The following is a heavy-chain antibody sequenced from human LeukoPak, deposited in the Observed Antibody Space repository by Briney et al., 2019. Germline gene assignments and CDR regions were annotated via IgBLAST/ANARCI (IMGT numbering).Heavy chain of an antibody. CDR1: GFTFSSYA. Sequence: GGSLRLSCSASGFTFSSYAMHWVRQAPGKGLEYVSDISSNGGSTYYADSVKGRFTISRDNSKNTLYLQMSSLRAEDTVVYYCVKDLGLMDTAMVLFGTWGQGTLVTVSS. CDR2: ISSNGGST. V-gene: IGHV3-64D*06. D-gene: IGHD5-18*01. J-gene: IGHJ5*02. CDR3: VKDLGLMDTAMVLFGT.